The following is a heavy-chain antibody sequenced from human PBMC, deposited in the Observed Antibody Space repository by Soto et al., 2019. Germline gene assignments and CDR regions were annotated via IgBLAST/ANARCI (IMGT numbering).Heavy chain of an antibody. CDR3: ASGYCSGGSCSLSDY. V-gene: IGHV1-18*01. J-gene: IGHJ4*02. D-gene: IGHD2-15*01. CDR2: ISAYNGNT. CDR1: GYTFTSYG. Sequence: QVQLVQSGAEVKKPGGSVKVSCKASGYTFTSYGISWVRQAPGQGLEWMGWISAYNGNTNYAQKLQGRVTMTTDTSTSTAYMELRSLRSDDTAVYYCASGYCSGGSCSLSDYWGQGTLVTVSS.